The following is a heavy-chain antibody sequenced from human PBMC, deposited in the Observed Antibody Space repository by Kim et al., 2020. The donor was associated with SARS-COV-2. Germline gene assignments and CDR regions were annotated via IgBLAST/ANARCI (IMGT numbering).Heavy chain of an antibody. Sequence: ASVKVSCRASGYTFISYDINWVRQAPGQGLEWMGWMNPNSGNTGYAQKFQGRVTMTRYSSTSTAYMELSSLRSEDTAVYYCARYTDYYGSGSYYDTTYYYYAMDDWGQGTTVTVSS. V-gene: IGHV1-8*01. CDR3: ARYTDYYGSGSYYDTTYYYYAMDD. D-gene: IGHD3-10*01. CDR1: GYTFISYD. J-gene: IGHJ6*02. CDR2: MNPNSGNT.